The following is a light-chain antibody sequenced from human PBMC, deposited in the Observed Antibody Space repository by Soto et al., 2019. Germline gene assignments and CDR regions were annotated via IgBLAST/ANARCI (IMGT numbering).Light chain of an antibody. Sequence: QSALTQPASVSGSPGQSITFCCTGTSSDVGGSNYVSWYQHHPGKVPKLMIYDVSNRPSGVSNRFSGSKSGNTASLTISGLQAEDEADYYCSSYITSSSLVLFGGGTKVTVL. V-gene: IGLV2-14*03. CDR2: DVS. CDR1: SSDVGGSNY. CDR3: SSYITSSSLVL. J-gene: IGLJ2*01.